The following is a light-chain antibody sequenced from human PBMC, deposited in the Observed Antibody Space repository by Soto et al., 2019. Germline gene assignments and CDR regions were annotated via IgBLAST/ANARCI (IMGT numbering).Light chain of an antibody. CDR1: SSDVGGYTY. CDR3: HSYARGTLV. J-gene: IGLJ3*02. CDR2: DVS. V-gene: IGLV2-14*03. Sequence: QSALTQPASVSGSPGQSITISCTGTSSDVGGYTYVSWYQQYPGDAPKLIISDVSNRPSGISSRFSGSKSGNTASLTISGLQAEDEADYYCHSYARGTLVFGGGTKLTVL.